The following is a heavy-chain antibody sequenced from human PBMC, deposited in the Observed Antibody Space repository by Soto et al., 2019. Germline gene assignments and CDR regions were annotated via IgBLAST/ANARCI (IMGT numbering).Heavy chain of an antibody. J-gene: IGHJ4*02. D-gene: IGHD2-8*01. CDR3: ARDLCCTNGVCSD. CDR1: GGTFSSYT. Sequence: QVQLVQSGAEVKKPGSSVKVSCKASGGTFSSYTISWVRQAPGQGLEWMGRIIPILGIANYAQKFQGRVTITADKSTSTAYMELSSLRSEDTAVYYCARDLCCTNGVCSDWGQGTLVTVSS. CDR2: IIPILGIA. V-gene: IGHV1-69*08.